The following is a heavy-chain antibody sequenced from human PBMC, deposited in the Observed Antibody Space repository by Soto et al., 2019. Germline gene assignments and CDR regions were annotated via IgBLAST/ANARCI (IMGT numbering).Heavy chain of an antibody. CDR1: GDTLTTYG. J-gene: IGHJ4*02. D-gene: IGHD1-7*01. CDR3: ARPQGNFLDY. Sequence: ASVKVSCKASGDTLTTYGITWVRQAPGQGLEWMGWINAYNGNTNYAQNLQGRVTMTTDTSTSTAYMELRSLRSDDTAVYYCARPQGNFLDYWGQGTLVTVSS. CDR2: INAYNGNT. V-gene: IGHV1-18*01.